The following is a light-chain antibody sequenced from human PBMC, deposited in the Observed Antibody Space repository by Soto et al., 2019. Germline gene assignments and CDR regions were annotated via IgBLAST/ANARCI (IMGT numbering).Light chain of an antibody. J-gene: IGKJ4*01. V-gene: IGKV3-15*01. CDR3: QQYGSSPPLT. Sequence: EIVMTQSPATLSVSPGESATLSCRASQSIRSNLAWYQQKPGQAPRLLIYYATTRATGIPARFSGSGSGTEFSLTISSLQSEDFAVYYCQQYGSSPPLTFGGGTKVDIK. CDR1: QSIRSN. CDR2: YAT.